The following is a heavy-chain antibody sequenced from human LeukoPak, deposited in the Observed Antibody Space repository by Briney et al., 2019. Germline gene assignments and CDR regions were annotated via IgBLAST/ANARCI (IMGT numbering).Heavy chain of an antibody. J-gene: IGHJ3*02. Sequence: GGSLRLSCAASGFTFSSYSMNWVRQAPGKGLEWVSSISSSSSYIYYADSMKGRFTISRDNAKNSLYLQMNSLRAEDTAVYYCASYYYGSGGDAFDIWGQGTMVTVFS. CDR2: ISSSSSYI. CDR3: ASYYYGSGGDAFDI. D-gene: IGHD3-10*01. CDR1: GFTFSSYS. V-gene: IGHV3-21*01.